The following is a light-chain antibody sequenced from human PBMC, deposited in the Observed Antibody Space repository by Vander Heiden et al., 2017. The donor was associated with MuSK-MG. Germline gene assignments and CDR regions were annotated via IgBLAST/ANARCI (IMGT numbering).Light chain of an antibody. CDR2: CAS. CDR1: QSVSSSY. CDR3: QQDGSSPIT. J-gene: IGKJ5*01. Sequence: ELVLTQPPGTLSLSPGERATLSGRASQSVSSSYLAWYQQKPGQAPRLLIYCASGRATGIPDRFSGSGSGTDFTLTISRLEPEDFAVYYCQQDGSSPITFGQGTPLEIK. V-gene: IGKV3-20*01.